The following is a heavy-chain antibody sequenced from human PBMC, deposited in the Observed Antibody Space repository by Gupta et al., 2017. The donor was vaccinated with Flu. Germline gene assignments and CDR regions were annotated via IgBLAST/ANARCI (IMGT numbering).Heavy chain of an antibody. CDR1: GFTFSDYA. Sequence: EVQLVESGGGLVQPGGSLRLSCAASGFTFSDYAMTWVRQAPGKGLEWISFIDYSSGTIHYADSVKGRFTVSRDNAHNLLYLQMNGLRDEDTAVYFCARERMGYCSTTNCRSGSFEDYWGQGTLVTVSS. J-gene: IGHJ4*02. V-gene: IGHV3-48*02. CDR3: ARERMGYCSTTNCRSGSFEDY. D-gene: IGHD2-2*01. CDR2: IDYSSGTI.